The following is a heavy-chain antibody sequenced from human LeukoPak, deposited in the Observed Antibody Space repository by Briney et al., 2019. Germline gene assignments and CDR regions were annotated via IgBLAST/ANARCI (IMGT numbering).Heavy chain of an antibody. D-gene: IGHD6-19*01. J-gene: IGHJ4*02. CDR1: GFTFSDYY. V-gene: IGHV3-23*01. Sequence: AGSLRLSCAASGFTFSDYYMSWIRQAPGKGLEWVSAISGSGGSTYYADSVKGRFTISRDNSKNTLYLQMNSLRAEDTAVYYCATSGWYGYYWGQGTLVTVSS. CDR3: ATSGWYGYY. CDR2: ISGSGGST.